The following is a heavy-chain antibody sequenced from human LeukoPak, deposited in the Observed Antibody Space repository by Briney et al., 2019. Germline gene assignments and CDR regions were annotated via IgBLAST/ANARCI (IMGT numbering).Heavy chain of an antibody. V-gene: IGHV4-31*03. J-gene: IGHJ4*02. CDR3: VRSAFTTGRFEY. CDR2: IFYSGRT. D-gene: IGHD3-10*01. Sequence: PSETLSLTCTVSGDSMSSGSYYWSWPRQHPRKGLEWIGYIFYSGRTYYNPSLKSRLTISIDTSKELFSLNLTSVTAADTAVYYCVRSAFTTGRFEYWAQGTLVTVSS. CDR1: GDSMSSGSYY.